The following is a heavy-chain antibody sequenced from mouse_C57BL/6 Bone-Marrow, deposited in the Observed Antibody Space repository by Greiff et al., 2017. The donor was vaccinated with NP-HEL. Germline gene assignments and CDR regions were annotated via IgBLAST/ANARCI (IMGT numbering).Heavy chain of an antibody. V-gene: IGHV1-20*01. CDR3: ARGGIYAMDY. CDR1: GYSFTGYF. CDR2: INPYNGDT. Sequence: EVKLMESGPELVKPGDSVKISCKASGYSFTGYFMNWVMQSHGKSLEWIGRINPYNGDTFYNQKFKGKATLTVDKSSSTAHMELRSLTSEDSAVYYCARGGIYAMDYWGQGTSVTVSS. J-gene: IGHJ4*01.